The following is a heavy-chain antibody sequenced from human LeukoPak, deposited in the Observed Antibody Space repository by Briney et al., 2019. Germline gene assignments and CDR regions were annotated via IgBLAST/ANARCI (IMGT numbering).Heavy chain of an antibody. CDR3: ATTYDGEDY. CDR1: GGSFSGYY. CDR2: INHSGST. V-gene: IGHV4-34*01. J-gene: IGHJ4*02. D-gene: IGHD5-12*01. Sequence: SETLSLTCAVYGGSFSGYYWSWIRQPPGKGLEWIGEINHSGSTNYNPSLKSRVTISVDTSKNQFSLKLSSVTAADTAVYYCATTYDGEDYWGQGTLVTVSS.